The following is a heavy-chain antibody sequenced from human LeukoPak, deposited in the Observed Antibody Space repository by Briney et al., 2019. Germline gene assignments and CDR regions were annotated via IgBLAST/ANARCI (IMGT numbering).Heavy chain of an antibody. D-gene: IGHD3-10*02. CDR2: ITGSGAFT. CDR1: GFTFITYS. V-gene: IGHV3-23*01. CDR3: AELGITMIGGV. J-gene: IGHJ6*04. Sequence: PGGSLRLSCAASGFTFITYSMTWVRQAPGRGLEWVSAITGSGAFTDYADSVKGRFTISRDNPKNTLYLQMNSLRAEDTAVYYCAELGITMIGGVWGKGTTVTISS.